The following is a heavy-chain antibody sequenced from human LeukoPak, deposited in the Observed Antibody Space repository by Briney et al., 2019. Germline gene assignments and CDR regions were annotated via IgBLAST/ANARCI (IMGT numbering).Heavy chain of an antibody. V-gene: IGHV4-38-2*02. J-gene: IGHJ4*02. D-gene: IGHD3-10*01. Sequence: SETLSLTCAVSGYSISSGYYWGWIRQPPGKGLEWIGNIYHSGSTYYNPSLKSRVTISVDTSKNQFSLKLSSVTAADTAVYYYVRDFHYYDSERYLGYWGQGTLVTVSS. CDR3: VRDFHYYDSERYLGY. CDR1: GYSISSGYY. CDR2: IYHSGST.